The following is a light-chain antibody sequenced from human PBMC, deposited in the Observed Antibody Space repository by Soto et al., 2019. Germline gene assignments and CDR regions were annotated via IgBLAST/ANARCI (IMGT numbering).Light chain of an antibody. CDR1: QSVCSSC. Sequence: EIVLTQSPGTLSLSPGERATLSCRASQSVCSSCLAWYQQKRGQAPRLVIYGTSSRATGIPDRFSGSGSGTDFTLTISRLEPEDFAVYYCQQYGTSRYTFGQGTKLEIK. CDR2: GTS. J-gene: IGKJ2*01. CDR3: QQYGTSRYT. V-gene: IGKV3-20*01.